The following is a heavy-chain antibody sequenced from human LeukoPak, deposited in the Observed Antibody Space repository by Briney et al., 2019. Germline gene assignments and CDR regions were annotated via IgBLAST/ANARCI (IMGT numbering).Heavy chain of an antibody. CDR3: AKDQGYSGSCWDV. Sequence: GGSLRLSCAASGFTFSSYSMNWVRQAPGKGLEWVSSISSSSSYIYYADSVKGRFTISRDNAKNSLYLQMNSLRAEDTAVYYCAKDQGYSGSCWDVWGQGTTVTVSS. CDR1: GFTFSSYS. V-gene: IGHV3-21*04. CDR2: ISSSSSYI. D-gene: IGHD1-26*01. J-gene: IGHJ6*02.